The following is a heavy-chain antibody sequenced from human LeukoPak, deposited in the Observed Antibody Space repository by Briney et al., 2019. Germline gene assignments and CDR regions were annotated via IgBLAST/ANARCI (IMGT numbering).Heavy chain of an antibody. D-gene: IGHD2-15*01. CDR2: IYYSGST. Sequence: PSETLSLTCTVSGGSISRYYWSWIRQPPGKGLEWIGYIYYSGSTNYNPSLKSRVTISVDTSKNQFSLKLSSMTATDTAVYYCARLTCSGGSCYDGYWGQGTLVTVSS. V-gene: IGHV4-59*08. CDR1: GGSISRYY. J-gene: IGHJ4*02. CDR3: ARLTCSGGSCYDGY.